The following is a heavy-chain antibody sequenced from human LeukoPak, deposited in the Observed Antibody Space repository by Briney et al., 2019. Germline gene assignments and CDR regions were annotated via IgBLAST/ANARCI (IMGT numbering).Heavy chain of an antibody. Sequence: PGGSLRLSCAASGFTFSSYSMNWVRQAPGKGLEWVSSISSSSSYIYYADSVKGRFTISRDNAKNSLYLQMNSLRAEDTAVYYCARELLVPDSYDAYFDYWGQGTLVTVSS. D-gene: IGHD2-2*01. V-gene: IGHV3-21*01. CDR2: ISSSSSYI. CDR1: GFTFSSYS. J-gene: IGHJ4*02. CDR3: ARELLVPDSYDAYFDY.